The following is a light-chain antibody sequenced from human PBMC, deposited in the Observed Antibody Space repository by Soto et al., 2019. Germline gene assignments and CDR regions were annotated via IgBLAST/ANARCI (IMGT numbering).Light chain of an antibody. J-gene: IGKJ3*01. CDR2: LAS. CDR1: QSLLHSSGYTS. V-gene: IGKV2-28*01. CDR3: MLALQTVGYA. Sequence: DIVMTQSPLYLPVTPGERASITSRSNQSLLHSSGYTSWDWYLRKPGQSQQVLIYLASNRASGVPDRFSGTRSGTDFTLKISRVEADDVGVYYCMLALQTVGYACGPGTKVDIK.